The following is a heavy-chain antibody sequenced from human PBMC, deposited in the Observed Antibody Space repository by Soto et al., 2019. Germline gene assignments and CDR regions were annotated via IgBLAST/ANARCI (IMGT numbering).Heavy chain of an antibody. CDR2: ISAYNGNT. CDR3: ARRAPPMDV. CDR1: GYTFTSYG. V-gene: IGHV1-18*01. J-gene: IGHJ6*02. Sequence: QVQLVQSGAEVKKPGASVKVACKASGYTFTSYGISWVRQATGQGLEWMGWISAYNGNTNYAQQLQGRVTMTTDTSTSTDYMELRSLRSDDTAVYFCARRAPPMDVWGQGTTVTVSS.